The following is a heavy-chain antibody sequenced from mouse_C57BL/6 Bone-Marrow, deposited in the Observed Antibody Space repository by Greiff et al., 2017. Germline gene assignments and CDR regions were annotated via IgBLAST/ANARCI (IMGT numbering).Heavy chain of an antibody. D-gene: IGHD1-1*01. CDR2: INPNNGGT. V-gene: IGHV1-26*01. J-gene: IGHJ1*03. Sequence: EVQLQQSGPELVKPGASVKISCKASGYTFTDYYMNWVKQSHGKSLEWIGDINPNNGGTNYNQKFKGKATLTVDKSSSTAYMELRSLTSEDSAVYYSAVYYGSAWYFDVWGTGTTVTVSS. CDR1: GYTFTDYY. CDR3: AVYYGSAWYFDV.